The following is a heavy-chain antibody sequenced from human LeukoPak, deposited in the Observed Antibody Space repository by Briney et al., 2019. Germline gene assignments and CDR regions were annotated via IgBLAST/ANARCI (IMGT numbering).Heavy chain of an antibody. CDR2: IRSGGDKT. CDR1: GFTFSTYE. CDR3: AKGNPRPN. Sequence: PGVSLRLSCAASGFTFSTYEMNWFRQAPGKGPEWIAYIRSGGDKTNYAVSVKGRFTISRDDATNSLYLHMNSLRVEDTAVYYCAKGNPRPNRGQVTLVTVSS. J-gene: IGHJ4*02. V-gene: IGHV3-48*03. D-gene: IGHD1-14*01.